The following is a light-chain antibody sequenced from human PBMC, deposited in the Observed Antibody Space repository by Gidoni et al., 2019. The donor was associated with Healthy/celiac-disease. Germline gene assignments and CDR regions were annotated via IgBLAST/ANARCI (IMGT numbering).Light chain of an antibody. Sequence: IQITQSPSSLSASVGVSVTITCRASQSISSYLNWYQQKPGKAPKLLIYAASSLQSGVPARFSGSGSGTDSNLTISSLQPEDFATYYCQQSYSTPRTFGQGTKLEIK. J-gene: IGKJ2*01. CDR1: QSISSY. V-gene: IGKV1-39*01. CDR2: AAS. CDR3: QQSYSTPRT.